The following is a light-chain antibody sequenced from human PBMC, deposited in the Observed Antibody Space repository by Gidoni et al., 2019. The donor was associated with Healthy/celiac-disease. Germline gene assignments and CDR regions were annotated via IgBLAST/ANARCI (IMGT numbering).Light chain of an antibody. CDR2: WAS. V-gene: IGKV4-1*01. CDR1: QSVLYSSNNKNY. Sequence: DIVMIQPPASLAVSLGERATINCKSSQSVLYSSNNKNYLAWYQQKPGQPPKLLIYWASTRESGVPDRFSGSGSGTDFTLTISSLQAEDVAVYYCQQYYSTPWTFGQGTKVEIK. J-gene: IGKJ1*01. CDR3: QQYYSTPWT.